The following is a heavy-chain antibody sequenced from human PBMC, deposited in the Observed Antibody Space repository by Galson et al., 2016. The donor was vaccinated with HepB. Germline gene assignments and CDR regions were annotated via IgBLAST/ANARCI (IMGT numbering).Heavy chain of an antibody. CDR2: IDYSGST. Sequence: TLSLTCTVSGGSISTDNYYWNWIRQHPGKGLEWIGYIDYSGSTYHNPSLKSRVTISVDTSKSQFSLKLSSVISADTAVYYCARGIDYYDTSGYYRRGYWFDPWGQGTLVTVSS. CDR3: ARGIDYYDTSGYYRRGYWFDP. D-gene: IGHD3-22*01. CDR1: GGSISTDNYY. V-gene: IGHV4-31*03. J-gene: IGHJ5*02.